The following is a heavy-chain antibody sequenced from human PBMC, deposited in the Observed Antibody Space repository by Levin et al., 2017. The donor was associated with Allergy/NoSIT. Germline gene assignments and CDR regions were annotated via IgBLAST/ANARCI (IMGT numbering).Heavy chain of an antibody. D-gene: IGHD4-11*01. CDR1: GDTFSSYA. Sequence: SVKVSCKASGDTFSSYAISWVRQAPGQGLEWMGGIIPIFGTANYAQKFQGRVTITADESTSTAYMELSSLRSEDTAVYYCARSLTTVTTSDDYYYGMDVWGQGTTVTVSS. V-gene: IGHV1-69*13. J-gene: IGHJ6*02. CDR3: ARSLTTVTTSDDYYYGMDV. CDR2: IIPIFGTA.